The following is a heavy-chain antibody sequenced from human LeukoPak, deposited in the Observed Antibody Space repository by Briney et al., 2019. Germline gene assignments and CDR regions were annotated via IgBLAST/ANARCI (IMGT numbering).Heavy chain of an antibody. D-gene: IGHD5-18*01. J-gene: IGHJ4*02. CDR2: IIPIFGTA. CDR1: GGTFSSCA. Sequence: ASVKVSCKASGGTFSSCAISWVRQAPGQGLEWMGGIIPIFGTANYAQKFQGRVTITADKSTSTAYMELSSLRSEDTAVYYCARISDSRVDTAMVTHDYWGQGTLVTVSS. V-gene: IGHV1-69*06. CDR3: ARISDSRVDTAMVTHDY.